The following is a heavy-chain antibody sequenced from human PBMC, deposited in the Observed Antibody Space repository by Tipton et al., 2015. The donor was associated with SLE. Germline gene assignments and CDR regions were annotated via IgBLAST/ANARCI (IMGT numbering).Heavy chain of an antibody. D-gene: IGHD3-3*01. CDR2: MNPNSGNT. V-gene: IGHV1-8*01. J-gene: IGHJ3*02. Sequence: QSGPEVKKPGASVKVSCKASGYTFTSYDINWVRQATGQGLEWMGWMNPNSGNTGYAQKFQGRVTMTRNTSISTAYMELSSLRSEDTAVYYCARVLSYDFWSGRAFDIWGQGTMVTVSS. CDR1: GYTFTSYD. CDR3: ARVLSYDFWSGRAFDI.